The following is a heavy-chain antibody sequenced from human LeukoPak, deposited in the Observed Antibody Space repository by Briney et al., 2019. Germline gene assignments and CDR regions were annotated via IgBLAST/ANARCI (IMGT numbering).Heavy chain of an antibody. CDR3: ARQESFRVDCSSTSCYSSRGWFDP. CDR2: IYPGDSDT. V-gene: IGHV5-51*01. Sequence: GESLKISCKGSGYSFTSYWIGWVRQMPGKGLEWMGIIYPGDSDTRYSPSFQGQVTISADKSISTAYLQWSSLKASDTAVYYCARQESFRVDCSSTSCYSSRGWFDPWGQGTLVTVSS. D-gene: IGHD2-2*01. J-gene: IGHJ5*02. CDR1: GYSFTSYW.